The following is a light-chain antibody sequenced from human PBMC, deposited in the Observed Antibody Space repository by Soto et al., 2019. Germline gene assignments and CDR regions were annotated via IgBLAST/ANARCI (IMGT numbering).Light chain of an antibody. CDR3: QQYGSSSFT. CDR1: QSVSSSY. CDR2: ATS. V-gene: IGKV3-20*01. J-gene: IGKJ2*01. Sequence: EIVLTQSPGTLSLSSGERATLSCRASQSVSSSYLAWYQQKPGQAPRLLVYATSSRATGIPDRFSGSGSGTVFTLTISTLEPEDFAVNYCQQYGSSSFTFGQGTKLEIK.